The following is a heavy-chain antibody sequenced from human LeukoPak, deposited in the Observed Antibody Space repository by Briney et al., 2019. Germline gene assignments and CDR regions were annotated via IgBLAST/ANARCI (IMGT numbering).Heavy chain of an antibody. CDR3: AKFQRFLESLPPFDH. V-gene: IGHV3-23*01. CDR2: ISGSGSST. CDR1: GFTFSNYA. D-gene: IGHD3-3*01. J-gene: IGHJ4*02. Sequence: GGSLRLSCAASGFTFSNYAMSWVRQGPGKGLEWVSTISGSGSSTYYTDSVKGRFTISRDNSKNTLYLQMNTLRAEDTAKYYCAKFQRFLESLPPFDHWGQGTLVTVSS.